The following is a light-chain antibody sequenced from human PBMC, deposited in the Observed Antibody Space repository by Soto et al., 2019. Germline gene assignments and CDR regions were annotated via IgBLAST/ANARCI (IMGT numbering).Light chain of an antibody. J-gene: IGKJ4*01. Sequence: EIVLTQSPGALSLSPGERATLSCRASQSVSNNYLAWYQQKPGQAPRLLIYDASTRATGIPARFSGSGSGTEFTLIISSLQSEDFAVYYCQQYNNWPLTFGGGTKVDIK. V-gene: IGKV3D-15*01. CDR1: QSVSNN. CDR3: QQYNNWPLT. CDR2: DAS.